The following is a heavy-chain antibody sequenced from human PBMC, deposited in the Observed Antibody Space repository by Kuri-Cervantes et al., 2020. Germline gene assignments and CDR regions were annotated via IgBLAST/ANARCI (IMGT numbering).Heavy chain of an antibody. CDR3: AAWGGALDAFDI. CDR1: GYTFTSYD. D-gene: IGHD1-26*01. J-gene: IGHJ3*02. CDR2: MNPNSGNT. V-gene: IGHV1-8*01. Sequence: ASVKVSCKASGYTFTSYDINWVRQATGQGLEWMGWMNPNSGNTNYAQKFQERVTITRDMSTSTAYMELSSLRSEDTAVYYCAAWGGALDAFDIWGQGTMVTVSS.